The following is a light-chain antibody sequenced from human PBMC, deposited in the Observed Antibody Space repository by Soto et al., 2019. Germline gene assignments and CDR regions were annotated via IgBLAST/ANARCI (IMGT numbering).Light chain of an antibody. CDR1: QSISSF. J-gene: IGKJ1*01. V-gene: IGKV1-39*01. CDR2: AAS. Sequence: DIQMTQSPSSLSSSVGGRNTITCRASQSISSFLNWYQQKPGKVPKLLIYAASTLQSEVPSRFSGSGSGTDFTLTISSLQPEDFATYYCQQTYITWTFGQGTKV. CDR3: QQTYITWT.